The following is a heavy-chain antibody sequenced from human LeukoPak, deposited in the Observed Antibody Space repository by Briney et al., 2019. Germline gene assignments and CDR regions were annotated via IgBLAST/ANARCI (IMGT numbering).Heavy chain of an antibody. CDR1: GFTFSSYA. J-gene: IGHJ3*02. CDR3: VRVAPYSSSWYGGSFDI. V-gene: IGHV3-23*01. Sequence: GGSLRLSCAASGFTFSSYAMSWVRQAPGKGLEWVSAISGSGGSTYYADSVKGRFTISRDNSKNTLYLQMNSLRAEDTAVYYCVRVAPYSSSWYGGSFDIWGQGTMVTVSS. CDR2: ISGSGGST. D-gene: IGHD6-13*01.